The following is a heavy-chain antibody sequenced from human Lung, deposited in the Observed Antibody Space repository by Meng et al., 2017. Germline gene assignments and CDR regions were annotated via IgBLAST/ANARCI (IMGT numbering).Heavy chain of an antibody. CDR1: GYSFTNYG. V-gene: IGHV1-18*01. J-gene: IGHJ4*02. CDR3: ARGRHCSSTTCYLSDS. CDR2: SSTYNSNR. Sequence: QIHLVQSGSEVSNPGASVKASCYAAGYSFTNYGINWVPQAPGQGLEWMGGSSTYNSNRNYAQSLQGRVTMTTDTSTTTAYMELRSLTFDDTAVYYCARGRHCSSTTCYLSDSWGQGTLVTVSS. D-gene: IGHD2-2*01.